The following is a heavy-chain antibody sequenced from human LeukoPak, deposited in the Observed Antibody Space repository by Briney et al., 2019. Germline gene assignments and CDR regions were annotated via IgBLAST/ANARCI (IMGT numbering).Heavy chain of an antibody. Sequence: SETLSLTCTVSGGSISSYYWSWIRQPPGKGLEWIGYIYYSGSTNYNPSLKSRVTISVDTSKNQFSLKLSSVTAADTAVYYCARLGAVAGSYFDYWGQGTLVTVSS. CDR2: IYYSGST. CDR3: ARLGAVAGSYFDY. D-gene: IGHD6-19*01. CDR1: GGSISSYY. V-gene: IGHV4-59*08. J-gene: IGHJ4*02.